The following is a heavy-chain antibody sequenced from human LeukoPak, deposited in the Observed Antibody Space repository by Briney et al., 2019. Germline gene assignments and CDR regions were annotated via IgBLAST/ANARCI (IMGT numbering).Heavy chain of an antibody. CDR2: IYYSGST. CDR1: GGSISSYY. J-gene: IGHJ4*02. Sequence: PSETLSLTCTVSGGSISSYYWSWIRQPPGKGLEWIGYIYYSGSTNYNPSLKSRVTISLDTSKNQFSLKLSSVTAADTAVYFCARESRIVATIFDYWGQGTLVTVSS. CDR3: ARESRIVATIFDY. V-gene: IGHV4-59*01. D-gene: IGHD5-12*01.